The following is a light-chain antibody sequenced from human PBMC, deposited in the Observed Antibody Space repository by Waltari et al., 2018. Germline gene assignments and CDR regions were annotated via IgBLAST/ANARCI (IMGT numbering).Light chain of an antibody. J-gene: IGLJ1*01. V-gene: IGLV2-23*02. CDR2: EVF. CDR3: CSYAGRGTYV. Sequence: QSALTQPASVSGTPGQSITISCSGTTSDVGSYDLVSWYQQHPGEAPKLLICEVFKRPPDTSSRFSGAKSGSTASLTISGLQPEDKADYYCCSYAGRGTYVFGSGTKVTVL. CDR1: TSDVGSYDL.